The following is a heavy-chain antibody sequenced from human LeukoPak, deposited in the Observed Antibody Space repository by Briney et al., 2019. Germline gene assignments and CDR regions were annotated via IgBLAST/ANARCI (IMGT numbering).Heavy chain of an antibody. CDR1: SGPNSSSSYY. V-gene: IGHV4-39*01. CDR3: ARQPFMVRGVIGWFDP. CDR2: IYYSGST. Sequence: SETLSLTCTVSSGPNSSSSYYWRWIRQPPGEVVEWIGSIYYSGSTYYNPSLTIRVPISLHPSKNQSSLKLTSVTAADRAVYYCARQPFMVRGVIGWFDPWGQGTLVTVSS. D-gene: IGHD3-10*01. J-gene: IGHJ5*02.